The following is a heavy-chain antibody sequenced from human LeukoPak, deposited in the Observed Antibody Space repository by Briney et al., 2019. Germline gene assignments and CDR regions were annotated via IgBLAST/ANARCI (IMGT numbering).Heavy chain of an antibody. CDR3: ARDQEGFDY. J-gene: IGHJ4*02. Sequence: ASVKVSCKASGYTFTSNYIHWVRQAPGQGLEWMGMIYHRDGSTSYAQKFQGRVTVTSDTSTSTVHMELSGLRSVDTAVYYCARDQEGFDYWGQGTLVTVSS. V-gene: IGHV1-46*01. CDR2: IYHRDGST. CDR1: GYTFTSNY.